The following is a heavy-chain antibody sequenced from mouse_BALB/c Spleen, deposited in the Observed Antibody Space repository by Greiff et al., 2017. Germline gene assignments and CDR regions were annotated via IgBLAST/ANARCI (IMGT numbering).Heavy chain of an antibody. Sequence: VQLQQPGAELVRPGASVKLSCKASGYTFTSYWINWVKQRPGKGLEWIGNIYPSDSYTNYNQKFKDKATLTVDKSSSTAYMQLSSPTSEDSAVYYCTRFDYPFDYWGQGTTLTVAS. D-gene: IGHD2-4*01. CDR2: IYPSDSYT. CDR1: GYTFTSYW. V-gene: IGHV1-69*02. CDR3: TRFDYPFDY. J-gene: IGHJ2*01.